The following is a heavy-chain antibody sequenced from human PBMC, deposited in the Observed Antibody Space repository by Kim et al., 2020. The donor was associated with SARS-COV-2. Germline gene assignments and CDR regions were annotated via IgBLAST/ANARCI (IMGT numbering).Heavy chain of an antibody. V-gene: IGHV3-7*01. Sequence: YVDSVKGRFTMYRDNAKNSLYLQMRSLRTEDTAIYYCAAIDTVQVPGGIWGQGTLVTVSS. D-gene: IGHD3-10*01. CDR3: AAIDTVQVPGGI. J-gene: IGHJ4*02.